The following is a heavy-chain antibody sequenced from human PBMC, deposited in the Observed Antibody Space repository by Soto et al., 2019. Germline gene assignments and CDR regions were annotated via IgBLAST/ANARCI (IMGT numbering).Heavy chain of an antibody. CDR1: GYTFTSYA. D-gene: IGHD3-10*01. V-gene: IGHV1-3*01. CDR3: AVYYGSGYGMDV. CDR2: INAGNGNT. Sequence: ASVKVSCKASGYTFTSYAMHWVRQAPGQRLEWMGWINAGNGNTKYSQKFQGRVTITRDKSTSTAYMELSSLRSEDTAVYYCAVYYGSGYGMDVWGQGTTVTVSS. J-gene: IGHJ6*02.